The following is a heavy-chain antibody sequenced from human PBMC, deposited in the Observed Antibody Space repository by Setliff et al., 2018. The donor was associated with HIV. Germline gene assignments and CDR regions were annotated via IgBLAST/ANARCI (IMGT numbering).Heavy chain of an antibody. Sequence: PSETLSLTCTVSGGSISNYYWSWIRQPPGKGLGWIGYISDSGSTNYNPSLKRRVTISVDTSKNQFSLRVSSVTAADTAVYYCARDDPPREDSSSPVLFYSGMDVWGQGTPVTVSS. J-gene: IGHJ6*02. D-gene: IGHD6-6*01. CDR3: ARDDPPREDSSSPVLFYSGMDV. CDR1: GGSISNYY. V-gene: IGHV4-59*01. CDR2: ISDSGST.